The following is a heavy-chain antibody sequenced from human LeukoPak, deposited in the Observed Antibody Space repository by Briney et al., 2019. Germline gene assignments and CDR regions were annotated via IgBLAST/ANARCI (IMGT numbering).Heavy chain of an antibody. J-gene: IGHJ4*02. D-gene: IGHD3-16*01. Sequence: SQTLSLTCTVSGGSISSGGFYWNWIRQPPGKSLEWIGYIYQSGSTYYNPSLKSRVTMSLDRSKNQFSLRLTSVTAADTAVYYCARSPPLGVDYWGQGTRVTVSS. CDR2: IYQSGST. CDR1: GGSISSGGFY. CDR3: ARSPPLGVDY. V-gene: IGHV4-30-2*01.